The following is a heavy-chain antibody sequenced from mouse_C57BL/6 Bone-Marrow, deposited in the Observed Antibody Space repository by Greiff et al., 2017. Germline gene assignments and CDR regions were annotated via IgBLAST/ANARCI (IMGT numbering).Heavy chain of an antibody. CDR1: GYTFTSYW. V-gene: IGHV1-59*01. CDR2: IDPSDSYT. CDR3: AREDYGSGYWYFDV. Sequence: QVQLQQSGAELVRPGTSVKLSCKASGYTFTSYWMHWVKQRPGQGLEWIGVIDPSDSYTNYNQKFKGKATLTVDTSSSTAYMQLSSLTSEDSAVYYGAREDYGSGYWYFDVWGTGTTVTVSS. J-gene: IGHJ1*03. D-gene: IGHD1-1*01.